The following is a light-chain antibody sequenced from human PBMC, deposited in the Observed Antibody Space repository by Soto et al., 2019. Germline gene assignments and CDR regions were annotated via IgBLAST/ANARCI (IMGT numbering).Light chain of an antibody. V-gene: IGKV3-20*01. CDR2: ADS. J-gene: IGKJ1*01. Sequence: EIVLTQSPGTISLLQGGTGKLSSRSSQMCSSTYVAWYQQKSGQAPRLLTYADSSRATGIPDRFRGSGPGPGLTLTISSLTTDDFSTYDVQQFNTYWSFGQGTKGAI. CDR1: QMCSSTY. CDR3: QQFNTYWS.